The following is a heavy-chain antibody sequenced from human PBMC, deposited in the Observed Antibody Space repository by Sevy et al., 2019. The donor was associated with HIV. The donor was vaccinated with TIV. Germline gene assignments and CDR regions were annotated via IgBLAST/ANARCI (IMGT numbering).Heavy chain of an antibody. CDR3: ARGDSTLAFDI. J-gene: IGHJ3*02. Sequence: GGSLRLSCAASGFTFSSYGMHWVRQAPGKGLEWVAVIWYDGSNKYYADSVKGRFTISRDNSKNTLYLQMNSLRDEDTAVYYCARGDSTLAFDIWGQGTMVTVSS. V-gene: IGHV3-33*01. CDR1: GFTFSSYG. CDR2: IWYDGSNK.